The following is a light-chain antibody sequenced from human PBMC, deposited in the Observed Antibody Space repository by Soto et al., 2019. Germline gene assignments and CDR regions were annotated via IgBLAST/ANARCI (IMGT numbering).Light chain of an antibody. CDR2: DAS. CDR1: KSVNAY. J-gene: IGKJ1*01. V-gene: IGKV3-11*01. Sequence: VLTQSPVTLSLSPGERATLSCRASKSVNAYLAWYQQKPGQAPRLLIYDASVRATGIPARFSGSGSGTDFTLTISSLEPEDSAVYYCQQHLGRHTFGQGTKVEIK. CDR3: QQHLGRHT.